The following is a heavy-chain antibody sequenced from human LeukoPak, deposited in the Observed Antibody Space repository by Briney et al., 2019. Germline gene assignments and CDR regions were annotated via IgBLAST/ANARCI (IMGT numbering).Heavy chain of an antibody. CDR2: IIPIFSTA. CDR3: ARVTDSGSFFDY. CDR1: GGTFSSYA. V-gene: IGHV1-69*13. J-gene: IGHJ4*02. Sequence: SVKVSCKASGGTFSSYAISWVRQAPGQGLEWMGGIIPIFSTANYAQKFQGRVTITADESTSTAYMELSSLRSEDTAVYYCARVTDSGSFFDYWGQGTLVTVSS. D-gene: IGHD6-19*01.